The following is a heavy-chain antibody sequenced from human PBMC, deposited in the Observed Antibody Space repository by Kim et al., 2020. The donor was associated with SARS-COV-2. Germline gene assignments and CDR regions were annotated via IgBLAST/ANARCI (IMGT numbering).Heavy chain of an antibody. Sequence: SETLSLTCTASGGSISSYYWSWIRQPPGKGLEWIGYIYYSGSTNYNPSLKSRGTISVDTSKNQFSLKLSSVTAADTAVYYCSRGADMATTNFDYWGQGTL. CDR2: IYYSGST. CDR3: SRGADMATTNFDY. CDR1: GGSISSYY. J-gene: IGHJ4*02. D-gene: IGHD5-18*01. V-gene: IGHV4-59*13.